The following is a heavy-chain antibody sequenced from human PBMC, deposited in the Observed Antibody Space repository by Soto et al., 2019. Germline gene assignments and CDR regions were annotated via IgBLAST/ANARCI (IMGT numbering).Heavy chain of an antibody. V-gene: IGHV4-39*01. J-gene: IGHJ4*02. D-gene: IGHD5-12*01. CDR1: GGSISSSSYY. CDR2: IYYSGST. Sequence: PSETLSLTCTVSGGSISSSSYYWGWIRQPPGKGLEWIGSIYYSGSTYYNPSLKSRVTISVDTSKNQFSLKLSSVTAADTAVYYCATAIVATTSFDYWGQGTLVTVSS. CDR3: ATAIVATTSFDY.